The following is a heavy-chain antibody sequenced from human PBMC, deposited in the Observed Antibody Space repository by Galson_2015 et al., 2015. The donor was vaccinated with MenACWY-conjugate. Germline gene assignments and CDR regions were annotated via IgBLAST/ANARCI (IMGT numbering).Heavy chain of an antibody. V-gene: IGHV1-18*01. D-gene: IGHD2-2*03. CDR1: GYIFPSYG. J-gene: IGHJ4*02. CDR3: ARCGYCTSTSCSGGGAPRDY. CDR2: ISTYNGHT. Sequence: SVKVSCKASGYIFPSYGISWVRQAPGQGLEWMGWISTYNGHTNYAENLQGRVTMTTDTSTSIAYMELRSLKSDDTAMYYCARCGYCTSTSCSGGGAPRDYWGQGTLVTVAA.